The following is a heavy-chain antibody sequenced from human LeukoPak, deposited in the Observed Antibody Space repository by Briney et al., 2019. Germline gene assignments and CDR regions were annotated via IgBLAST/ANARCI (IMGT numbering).Heavy chain of an antibody. V-gene: IGHV3-53*01. CDR2: IYSDGST. Sequence: GTSLRLSCAVSGFTVSSNYMSWVRQAPGKGLEWVSLIYSDGSTYYADSVKGRFTISRDNSKNTLYLQVNSLRAEDTAVYYCAREAIVVAGYFDYWGQGTLVTVSS. CDR1: GFTVSSNY. D-gene: IGHD6-19*01. J-gene: IGHJ4*02. CDR3: AREAIVVAGYFDY.